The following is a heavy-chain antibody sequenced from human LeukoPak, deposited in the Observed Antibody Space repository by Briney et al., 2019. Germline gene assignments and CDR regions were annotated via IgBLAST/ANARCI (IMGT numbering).Heavy chain of an antibody. Sequence: GASVKVSCKASGYTFTSFYMHWVRQAPGQGREWMEIINPSGGDTSYAQKFQGRVTMTRDTSTSTVYMELSSLRSEDTAVYYCARDRGDYDILTGYSLTYGMDVWGQGTTVTVPS. CDR3: ARDRGDYDILTGYSLTYGMDV. D-gene: IGHD3-9*01. CDR2: INPSGGDT. CDR1: GYTFTSFY. J-gene: IGHJ6*02. V-gene: IGHV1-46*01.